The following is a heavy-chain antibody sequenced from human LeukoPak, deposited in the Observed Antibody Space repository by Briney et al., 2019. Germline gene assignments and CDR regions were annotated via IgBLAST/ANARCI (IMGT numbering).Heavy chain of an antibody. V-gene: IGHV3-23*01. J-gene: IGHJ6*03. D-gene: IGHD2-15*01. CDR1: GFTFSCYTFSTYA. CDR2: VSGSGVST. Sequence: GGSLRLSCAASGFTFSCYTFSTYAMSWVRQAPGKGLEWVSAVSGSGVSTYYADSVKGRFTISRDNSKNTLYLQMNGLRAEDTAVYYCAKGVEDSGIYYYYYMDVWGKGTTVTVSS. CDR3: AKGVEDSGIYYYYYMDV.